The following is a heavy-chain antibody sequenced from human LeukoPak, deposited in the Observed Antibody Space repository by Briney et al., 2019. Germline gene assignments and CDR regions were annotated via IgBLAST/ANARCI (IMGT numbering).Heavy chain of an antibody. CDR2: ISAYNGNT. Sequence: ASVKVSCKASGYTFTSYGISWVRQAPGQGLEWMGWISAYNGNTNYAQKFQGRVTMTRNTSISTAYMELSSLRSEDTAVYYCARSPVGGANNWFDPWGQGTLVTVSS. J-gene: IGHJ5*02. D-gene: IGHD3-16*01. CDR3: ARSPVGGANNWFDP. CDR1: GYTFTSYG. V-gene: IGHV1-18*04.